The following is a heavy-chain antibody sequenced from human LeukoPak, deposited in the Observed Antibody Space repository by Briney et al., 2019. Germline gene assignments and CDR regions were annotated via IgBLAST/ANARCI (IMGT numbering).Heavy chain of an antibody. Sequence: SETLSLTCTVSGGSISSYYWSWIRQPPGKGLEWIGYIYYSGSTNYNPSLKSRVTISVDTSKNQFSLKLSSVTAADTAVYYCARRRGIQRKSSYYFDYWGQGTLVTVSS. V-gene: IGHV4-59*12. D-gene: IGHD5-18*01. CDR3: ARRRGIQRKSSYYFDY. CDR1: GGSISSYY. CDR2: IYYSGST. J-gene: IGHJ4*02.